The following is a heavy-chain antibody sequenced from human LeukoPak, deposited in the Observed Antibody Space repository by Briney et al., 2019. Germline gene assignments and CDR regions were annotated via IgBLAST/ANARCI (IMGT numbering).Heavy chain of an antibody. CDR1: GYTFTSYY. V-gene: IGHV1-46*01. J-gene: IGHJ3*02. Sequence: GASVKVSCKASGYTFTSYYMHWVRQAPGRGLEWMGIISPSSGSTTYAQKFQGRVTMARDTSTSTVYMELSSLRSDDTAVYYCARDPPSGPVDAFDIWGQGTMVTVSS. CDR3: ARDPPSGPVDAFDI. D-gene: IGHD3-3*01. CDR2: ISPSSGST.